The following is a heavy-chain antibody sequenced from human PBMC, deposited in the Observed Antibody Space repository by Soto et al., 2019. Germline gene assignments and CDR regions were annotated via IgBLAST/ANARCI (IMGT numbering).Heavy chain of an antibody. CDR1: GYTFTGYY. Sequence: ASVKVSCKASGYTFTGYYMHWVRQAPGQGLEWMGWINPNSGGTNYAQKFQGRVTMTRDTSISTAYMELSRLRSDDTAVYYCAKGPDSSSWQEDWFDPWGQGTLVTVSS. V-gene: IGHV1-2*02. D-gene: IGHD6-13*01. J-gene: IGHJ5*02. CDR3: AKGPDSSSWQEDWFDP. CDR2: INPNSGGT.